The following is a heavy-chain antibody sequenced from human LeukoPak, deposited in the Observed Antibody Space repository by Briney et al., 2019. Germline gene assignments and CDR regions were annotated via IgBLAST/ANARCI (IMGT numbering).Heavy chain of an antibody. D-gene: IGHD2/OR15-2a*01. Sequence: SETLSLTCAVYGGSFSGYYWSWIRQPPGKGLEWIAYIYDIGSINYNPSLKSRVTISLDTSKNQFSLKLSSVTAADTAVYYCAGHHPRNTVDFWGQGTLVTVSS. V-gene: IGHV4-59*08. CDR1: GGSFSGYY. CDR3: AGHHPRNTVDF. CDR2: IYDIGSI. J-gene: IGHJ4*02.